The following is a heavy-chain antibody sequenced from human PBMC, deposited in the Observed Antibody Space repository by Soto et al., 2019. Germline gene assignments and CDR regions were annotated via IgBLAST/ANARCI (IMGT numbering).Heavy chain of an antibody. J-gene: IGHJ3*02. CDR1: GFTFSSYA. CDR3: VNGGGVMIDDAFDI. Sequence: EVQLVESGGGLVQPGGSLRLSCSASGFTFSSYAMHWVRQAPGKGLEYVSAISSNGGSTYYADSVKGRFTISRDNSKNTLYLQMSSLRAEDTAVYYCVNGGGVMIDDAFDIWGQGPMVTVSS. V-gene: IGHV3-64D*06. D-gene: IGHD3-22*01. CDR2: ISSNGGST.